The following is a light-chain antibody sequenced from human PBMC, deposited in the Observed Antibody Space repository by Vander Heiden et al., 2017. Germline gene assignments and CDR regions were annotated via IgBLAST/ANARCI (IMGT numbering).Light chain of an antibody. J-gene: IGLJ1*01. CDR2: EVN. CDR3: NSYTTSNTYV. Sequence: QSALTQPPSVSGSPGQSVTISCTGTSSDGGSSNRVSWYQQPPGTAPKFIIYEVNNRPSGVPDRFSGSQSGNTASLTISGLQAEDEADYYCNSYTTSNTYVFGTGTKVTVL. V-gene: IGLV2-18*02. CDR1: SSDGGSSNR.